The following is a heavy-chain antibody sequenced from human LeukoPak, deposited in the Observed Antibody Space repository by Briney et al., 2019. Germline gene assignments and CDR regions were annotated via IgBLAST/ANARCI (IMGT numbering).Heavy chain of an antibody. V-gene: IGHV3-23*01. D-gene: IGHD7-27*01. Sequence: GGSLRLSCAASGFTFSSYGMSWVRQAPGKGLEWVSTFSGRGGRTDYADSVKGRFTISRDNSQNRLDLQMNSLRAEDTAVYYCAKRLMDGNSELGWGYNYYYGLDVWGQGTTVTVSS. J-gene: IGHJ6*02. CDR3: AKRLMDGNSELGWGYNYYYGLDV. CDR1: GFTFSSYG. CDR2: FSGRGGRT.